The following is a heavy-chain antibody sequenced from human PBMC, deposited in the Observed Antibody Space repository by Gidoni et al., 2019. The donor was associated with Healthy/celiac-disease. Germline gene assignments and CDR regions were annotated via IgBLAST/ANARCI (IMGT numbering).Heavy chain of an antibody. D-gene: IGHD2-8*01. V-gene: IGHV4-59*01. J-gene: IGHJ6*02. CDR3: ARDRLEWDYYYYYGMDV. CDR2: GST. Sequence: GSTNYNPSLKSRVTISVDTSKNQFSLKLSSVTAADTAVYYCARDRLEWDYYYYYGMDVWGQGTTVTVSS.